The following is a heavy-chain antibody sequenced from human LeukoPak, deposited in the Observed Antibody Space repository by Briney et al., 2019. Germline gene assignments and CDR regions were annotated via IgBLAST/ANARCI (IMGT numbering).Heavy chain of an antibody. CDR3: ARVVTQASFDY. CDR2: IYYSGST. Sequence: PSETLSLTCTVSGGSISRGDYYWSWIRQPPGKGLEWIGYIYYSGSTYYNPSLKSRVTISVDTSKNQFSLKLSSVTAADTAVYYCARVVTQASFDYWGQGTLVTVSS. CDR1: GGSISRGDYY. J-gene: IGHJ4*02. V-gene: IGHV4-30-4*01. D-gene: IGHD5-18*01.